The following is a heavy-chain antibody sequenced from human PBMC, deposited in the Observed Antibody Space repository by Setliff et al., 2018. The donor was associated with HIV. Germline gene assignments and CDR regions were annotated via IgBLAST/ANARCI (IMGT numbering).Heavy chain of an antibody. CDR2: IIPIFSTA. Sequence: GASVKVSCKASGGTFSLYAINWVRQAPGQGLEWMGGIIPIFSTANYAQKFQGRVTITADGSTSTAYMELSSLRFEDTATYYCARDQATGYEKVWFSWIDPWGQGTLVTVSS. D-gene: IGHD5-12*01. V-gene: IGHV1-69*13. J-gene: IGHJ5*02. CDR1: GGTFSLYA. CDR3: ARDQATGYEKVWFSWIDP.